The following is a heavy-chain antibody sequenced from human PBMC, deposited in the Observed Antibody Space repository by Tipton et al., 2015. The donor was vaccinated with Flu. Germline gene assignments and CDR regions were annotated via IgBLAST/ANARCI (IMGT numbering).Heavy chain of an antibody. D-gene: IGHD3-10*01. CDR1: GLTFSSYA. V-gene: IGHV3-30*04. Sequence: SLRLSCAASGLTFSSYAMHWVRQATGTGLEWVAVISYDGSNKYYADSVKGRFTISRDNSKNMLYLQMNSLRAEDTAVYYCARELKLRRGSGSYFWGQGTLVTVSS. CDR2: ISYDGSNK. J-gene: IGHJ4*02. CDR3: ARELKLRRGSGSYF.